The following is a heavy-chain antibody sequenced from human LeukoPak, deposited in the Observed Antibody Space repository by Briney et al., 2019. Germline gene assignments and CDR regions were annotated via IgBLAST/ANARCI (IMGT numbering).Heavy chain of an antibody. CDR3: ARDLGEAGAAPPRDYYYVMDV. Sequence: SVKVSCKASGGTFSSYAISWVRQAPGQGLEWMGGIIPIFGTANYAQKFQGRVTITADESTSTAYMELSSLRSEDTAVYYCARDLGEAGAAPPRDYYYVMDVGGKGPTATVPS. CDR1: GGTFSSYA. V-gene: IGHV1-69*13. J-gene: IGHJ6*04. CDR2: IIPIFGTA. D-gene: IGHD6-19*01.